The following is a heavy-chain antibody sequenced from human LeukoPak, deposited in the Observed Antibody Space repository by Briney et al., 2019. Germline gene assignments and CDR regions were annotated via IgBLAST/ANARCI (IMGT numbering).Heavy chain of an antibody. D-gene: IGHD3-10*01. CDR2: IYYSGST. Sequence: PSETLSLTCTVSGGSISSSSYYWGWIRQPPGKGLEWIGSIYYSGSTYYNPSLKSRVTISVDTSKNQLSLKLSSVTAADTAVYYCARHIAVVRGAPNWFAPWGQGTLVTVSS. CDR3: ARHIAVVRGAPNWFAP. J-gene: IGHJ5*02. V-gene: IGHV4-39*01. CDR1: GGSISSSSYY.